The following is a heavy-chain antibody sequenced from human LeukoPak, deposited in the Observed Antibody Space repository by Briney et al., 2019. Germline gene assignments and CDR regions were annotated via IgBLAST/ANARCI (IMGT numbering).Heavy chain of an antibody. CDR2: IYYSGST. V-gene: IGHV4-59*01. CDR3: ARDLGSSFDY. J-gene: IGHJ4*02. D-gene: IGHD2/OR15-2a*01. Sequence: SETLSLTCTVSGGSISSYYWSWIRQPPGKGLEWIGYIYYSGSTNYNPSLKSRVTISVDTSKNPFSLKLSSVTAADTAVYYCARDLGSSFDYWGQGTLVTVSS. CDR1: GGSISSYY.